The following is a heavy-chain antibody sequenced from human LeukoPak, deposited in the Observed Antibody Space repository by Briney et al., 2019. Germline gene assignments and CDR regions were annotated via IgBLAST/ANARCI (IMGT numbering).Heavy chain of an antibody. CDR3: SWDHTGKEDI. V-gene: IGHV3-74*01. CDR2: INPDGSRI. J-gene: IGHJ3*02. D-gene: IGHD1-26*01. CDR1: EYTFSKHW. Sequence: GGSLRLSCAASEYTFSKHWMHWVRQAPGKGLEWVSRINPDGSRINYADSVAGRFTISRDNAKNTLYLQMNSLRAEDAAVYYCSWDHTGKEDIWGQGTMVTVS.